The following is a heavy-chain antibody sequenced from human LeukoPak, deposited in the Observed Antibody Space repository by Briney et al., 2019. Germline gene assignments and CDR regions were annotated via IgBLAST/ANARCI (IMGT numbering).Heavy chain of an antibody. J-gene: IGHJ4*02. V-gene: IGHV1-18*01. CDR3: AKDSYYDSSGFIVY. CDR2: ISAYNGNT. D-gene: IGHD3-22*01. Sequence: ASVKVSCKASGYTFTSYGISWVRQAPGQGLEWMGWISAYNGNTNYAQKLQGRVTMTTDTSTSTAYMELRSLRSDDTAVYYCAKDSYYDSSGFIVYWGQGTLVTVSS. CDR1: GYTFTSYG.